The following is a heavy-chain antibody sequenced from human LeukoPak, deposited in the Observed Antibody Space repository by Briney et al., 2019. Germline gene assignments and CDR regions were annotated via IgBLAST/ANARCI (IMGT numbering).Heavy chain of an antibody. CDR2: FDPEDGET. CDR1: GYTLTELS. J-gene: IGHJ4*02. D-gene: IGHD6-13*01. Sequence: GASVKVSCKVSGYTLTELSMYWVRQAPGKGLEWIGGFDPEDGETIYAQKFQGRVTMTEDTSTDTAYMELSRLRSDDTAVYYCARDSSSSWYAGLDYWGQGTLVTVSS. V-gene: IGHV1-24*01. CDR3: ARDSSSSWYAGLDY.